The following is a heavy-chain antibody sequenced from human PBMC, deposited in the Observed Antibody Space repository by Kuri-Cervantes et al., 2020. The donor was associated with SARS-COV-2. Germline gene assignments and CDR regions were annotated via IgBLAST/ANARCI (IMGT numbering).Heavy chain of an antibody. Sequence: GESLKISCAASGFTFSSYAMSWVRQAPGKGLEWVSAISGSGGSTYYADSVKGRFTISRDNSKNTLYLQMNSLRAEDTAVYYCVKEKGIILAATDAFDIWGQGTMVTVSS. J-gene: IGHJ3*02. CDR2: ISGSGGST. D-gene: IGHD6-13*01. CDR3: VKEKGIILAATDAFDI. CDR1: GFTFSSYA. V-gene: IGHV3-23*01.